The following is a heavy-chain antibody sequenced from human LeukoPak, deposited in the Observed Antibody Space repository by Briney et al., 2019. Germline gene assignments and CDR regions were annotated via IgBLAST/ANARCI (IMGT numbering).Heavy chain of an antibody. CDR3: ARSTKMGDY. D-gene: IGHD3-22*01. CDR1: GFTFSSYE. J-gene: IGHJ4*02. V-gene: IGHV3-7*04. Sequence: PGGSLRLSCAASGFTFSSYEMNWVRQAPGKGLEWVANINQDGSEKYYVDSVKGRFTISRDNAKNSLHVQMNSLRAEDTAVYYCARSTKMGDYWGQGTLVTVSS. CDR2: INQDGSEK.